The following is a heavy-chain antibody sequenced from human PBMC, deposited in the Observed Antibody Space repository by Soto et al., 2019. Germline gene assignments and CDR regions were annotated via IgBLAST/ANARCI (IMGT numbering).Heavy chain of an antibody. CDR3: ARLAPRGDGGGYYYYYGMDV. J-gene: IGHJ6*02. CDR1: GGSISSYY. V-gene: IGHV4-59*01. D-gene: IGHD3-10*01. CDR2: IYYSGST. Sequence: PSETLSLTCTVSGGSISSYYWSWIRQPPGKGLEWIGYIYYSGSTNYNPSLKSRVTISVDTSKNQFSLKLSSVTAADTAVYYCARLAPRGDGGGYYYYYGMDVWGQGTTVTVS.